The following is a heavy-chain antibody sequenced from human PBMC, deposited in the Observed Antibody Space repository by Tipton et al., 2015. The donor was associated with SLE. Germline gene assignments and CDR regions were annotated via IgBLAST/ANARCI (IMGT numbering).Heavy chain of an antibody. CDR1: GFTFNIYD. CDR3: ARGRVNYIRGAYRPSSFDY. V-gene: IGHV3-23*01. Sequence: GSLRLSCVGSGFTFNIYDMSWVRQAPGMGLEWVSGISSTGGSTFYADSVKGRFTISRDNSKNTLYLQMNSLRAQDTAVYYCARGRVNYIRGAYRPSSFDYWGQGTQVSVSS. D-gene: IGHD3-16*02. J-gene: IGHJ4*02. CDR2: ISSTGGST.